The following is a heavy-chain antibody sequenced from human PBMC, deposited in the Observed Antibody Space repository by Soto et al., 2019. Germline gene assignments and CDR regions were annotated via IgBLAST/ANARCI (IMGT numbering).Heavy chain of an antibody. CDR3: ARGGSDFRGLDWLFIFPGGGMDV. J-gene: IGHJ6*02. V-gene: IGHV4-34*01. D-gene: IGHD3-3*01. Sequence: QVQLQQWGAGLLKPSETLSLTCAVYGGSFSGYYWSWIRQPPGKGLEWIGEINHSGSTNYNPSLKSRVTISVDTSKNQFSLKLSSVTAADTAVYYCARGGSDFRGLDWLFIFPGGGMDVWGQGTTVTVSS. CDR2: INHSGST. CDR1: GGSFSGYY.